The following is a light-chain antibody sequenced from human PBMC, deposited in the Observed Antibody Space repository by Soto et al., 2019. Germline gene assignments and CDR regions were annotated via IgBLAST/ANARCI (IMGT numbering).Light chain of an antibody. Sequence: DIQMTQSPSTLSASVGDRVTITCRASQSISSWLAWYQQKPGKAPKLLIYDASSLESGVPSRFSGSGSGTEFTLTISSLQPDDFATYDCQQSNSYSTFGQGTKVEIK. CDR2: DAS. CDR3: QQSNSYST. CDR1: QSISSW. V-gene: IGKV1-5*01. J-gene: IGKJ1*01.